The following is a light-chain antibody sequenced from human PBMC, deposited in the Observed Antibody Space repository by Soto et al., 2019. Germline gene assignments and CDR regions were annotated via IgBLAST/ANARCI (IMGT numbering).Light chain of an antibody. CDR3: QQRSNWLT. CDR1: QSVRNY. CDR2: DAS. J-gene: IGKJ4*01. Sequence: IVLTQSPATLSLSPGERATLSCRASQSVRNYLAWYQQKPGQAPRLLIYDASNRATGIPARFSGSGSGTDFTLTISSLEPEDFAVDYCQQRSNWLTFGGGTKVEIK. V-gene: IGKV3-11*01.